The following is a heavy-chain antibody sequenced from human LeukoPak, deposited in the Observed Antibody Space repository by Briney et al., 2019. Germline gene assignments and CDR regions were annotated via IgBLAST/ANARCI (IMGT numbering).Heavy chain of an antibody. Sequence: GGSLRLSCAASGFTVSSNFMSWVRQAPGQGLEWVSVIYSGGNTYYADYEKGRFTISRDNSKNTLYRQMNSLRAEDTAVYHCARDRLPPLGAFDIWGQGTMVTVSS. J-gene: IGHJ3*02. D-gene: IGHD3-16*01. CDR1: GFTVSSNF. CDR2: IYSGGNT. V-gene: IGHV3-66*01. CDR3: ARDRLPPLGAFDI.